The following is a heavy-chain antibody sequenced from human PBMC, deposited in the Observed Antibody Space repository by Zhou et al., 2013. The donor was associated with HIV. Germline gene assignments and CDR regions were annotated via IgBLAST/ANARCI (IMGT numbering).Heavy chain of an antibody. J-gene: IGHJ4*02. D-gene: IGHD1-26*01. CDR3: ARVKWEPYSSQGYFDY. V-gene: IGHV1-46*01. CDR1: GYTFTSYY. CDR2: INPFGGST. Sequence: QVQLVQSGAEVQKPGASVKVSCKASGYTFTSYYLHWVRQAPGQGLEWMGIINPFGGSTSYAQKFQGRVTMTRDTSTSTVYMELSSLRFEDTAVYYCARVKWEPYSSQGYFDYWGQGTLVTVSS.